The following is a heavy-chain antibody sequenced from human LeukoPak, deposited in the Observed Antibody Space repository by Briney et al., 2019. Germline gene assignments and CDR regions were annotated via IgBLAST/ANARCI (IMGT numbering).Heavy chain of an antibody. CDR1: GYTFSSHY. CDR3: GRGGIAVAGTLDY. CDR2: SNPSDGSA. Sequence: ASVKVSCKASGYTFSSHYMHWVRHAPGQGLEWMGVSNPSDGSATYTQKFQGRVTMTRDTSTSTVYMELSRLRYEDTAVYYCGRGGIAVAGTLDYWGQGTLVTVSS. J-gene: IGHJ4*02. V-gene: IGHV1-46*01. D-gene: IGHD6-19*01.